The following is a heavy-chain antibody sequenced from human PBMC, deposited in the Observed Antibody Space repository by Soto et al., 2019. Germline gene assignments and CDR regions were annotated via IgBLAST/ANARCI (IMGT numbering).Heavy chain of an antibody. J-gene: IGHJ3*02. CDR2: ISYDENNK. V-gene: IGHV3-30-3*01. Sequence: PGGSLRLXCAASGCTFSSYALHWVRQPPGKGLEWVAVISYDENNKYYGESVKGRFTISRDNSKNTLYLQMNSLRAEDRAVYYCARVAVAGIFAFDIWGQGTMVTVSS. D-gene: IGHD6-19*01. CDR1: GCTFSSYA. CDR3: ARVAVAGIFAFDI.